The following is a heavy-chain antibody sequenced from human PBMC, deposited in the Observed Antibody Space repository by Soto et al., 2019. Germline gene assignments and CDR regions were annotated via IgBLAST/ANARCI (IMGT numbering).Heavy chain of an antibody. V-gene: IGHV5-51*01. CDR3: ARHQGRAAAGNGPQTTYYYGMDV. Sequence: KGLEWMGIIYPGDSDTRYSPSFQGQVTISADKSISTAYLQWSSLKASDTAMYYCARHQGRAAAGNGPQTTYYYGMDVWGQGTMVTVSS. J-gene: IGHJ6*02. D-gene: IGHD6-13*01. CDR2: IYPGDSDT.